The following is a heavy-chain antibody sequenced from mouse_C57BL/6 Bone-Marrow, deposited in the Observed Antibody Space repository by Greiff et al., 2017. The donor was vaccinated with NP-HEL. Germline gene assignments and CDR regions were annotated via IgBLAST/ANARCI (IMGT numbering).Heavy chain of an antibody. CDR1: GFTFSDYY. CDR3: ARRYYGLYAMDY. V-gene: IGHV5-12*01. J-gene: IGHJ4*01. CDR2: ISNGGGST. Sequence: DVKLVESGGGLVQPGGSLKLSCAASGFTFSDYYMYWVRQTPEKRLEWVAYISNGGGSTYYPDTVKGRFTISRDNAKNTLYLQMSRLKSEDTAMYYCARRYYGLYAMDYWGQGTSVTVSS. D-gene: IGHD1-1*01.